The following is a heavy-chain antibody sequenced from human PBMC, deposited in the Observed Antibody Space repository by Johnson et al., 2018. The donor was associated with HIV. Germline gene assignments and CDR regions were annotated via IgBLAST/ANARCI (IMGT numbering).Heavy chain of an antibody. CDR1: GFTFSSYG. CDR2: IYSGGST. J-gene: IGHJ3*02. D-gene: IGHD5-24*01. V-gene: IGHV3-NL1*01. Sequence: QVQLVESGGGVVQPGGSLRLSCAASGFTFSSYGMHWVRQAPGKGLEWVAVIYSGGSTYYADSVKGRFTISRDNSKNTLYLQMNSLRAEDTAVYYCAGGRDGYNFGAFDIWGQGTMVTVSS. CDR3: AGGRDGYNFGAFDI.